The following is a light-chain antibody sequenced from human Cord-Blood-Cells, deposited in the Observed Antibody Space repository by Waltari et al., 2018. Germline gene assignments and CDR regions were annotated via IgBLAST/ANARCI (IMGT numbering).Light chain of an antibody. J-gene: IGKJ4*01. CDR2: AAS. CDR1: QGISSY. CDR3: QQLNSYLT. Sequence: IQLTQSPSSLSASVGDRVTITCRASQGISSYLAWYQQKPGKAPKLLIYAASTLQSGVPTRFSGSGSGTDFSLPISSLQPEDFATYYCQQLNSYLTFGGGTKVEIK. V-gene: IGKV1-9*01.